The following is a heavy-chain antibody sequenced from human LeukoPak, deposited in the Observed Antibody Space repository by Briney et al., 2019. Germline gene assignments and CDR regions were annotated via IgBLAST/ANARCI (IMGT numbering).Heavy chain of an antibody. Sequence: SETLSLTCTVSGYSISSGYYWGWIRQPPGKGLEWIGSIYHSGSSYYNPSLKSRVTISVDTSKNQFSLKLSSVTAADTAVYYCASFYGSGFSFDYWGQGTLVTVSS. CDR3: ASFYGSGFSFDY. CDR2: IYHSGSS. CDR1: GYSISSGYY. J-gene: IGHJ4*02. V-gene: IGHV4-38-2*02. D-gene: IGHD3-10*01.